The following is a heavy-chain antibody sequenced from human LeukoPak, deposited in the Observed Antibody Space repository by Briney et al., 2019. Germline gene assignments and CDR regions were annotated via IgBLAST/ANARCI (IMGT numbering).Heavy chain of an antibody. D-gene: IGHD2-15*01. V-gene: IGHV3-23*01. CDR2: LSGSWST. J-gene: IGHJ6*03. CDR3: AKMKGWRLYDYCMDV. CDR1: AFAFSSFA. Sequence: GGYLTLSCVASAFAFSSFAMSWVRPAPGMGLEWVSGLSGSWSTYHAHCVKGRFTISRDNSKNTLSLQMNSLRDEDTAVYYCAKMKGWRLYDYCMDVWGKGTTVTVSS.